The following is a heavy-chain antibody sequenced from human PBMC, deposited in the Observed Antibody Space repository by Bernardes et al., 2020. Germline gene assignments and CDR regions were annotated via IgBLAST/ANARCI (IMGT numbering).Heavy chain of an antibody. CDR1: GYTFTSYY. CDR2: INPSGGST. D-gene: IGHD6-6*01. V-gene: IGHV1-46*01. Sequence: ASVKDSCKASGYTFTSYYMHWVRQAPGQGLEWMGIINPSGGSTSYAQKFQGRVTMTRDTSTSTVYMELSSLRSEDTAVYYCAGGSYSSSPDSKYYYYGMDVWGQGTTVTVSS. CDR3: AGGSYSSSPDSKYYYYGMDV. J-gene: IGHJ6*02.